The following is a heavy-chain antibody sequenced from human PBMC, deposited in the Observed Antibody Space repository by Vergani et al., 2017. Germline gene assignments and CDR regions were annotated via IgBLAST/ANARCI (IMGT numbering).Heavy chain of an antibody. V-gene: IGHV1-2*02. Sequence: QVQLVQSGAEVKKPGASVKVSCKASGYTFTGYYMHWVRQAPGQGLEWMGWINPNSGGTNYAQKFQGRVTMTRDTSISTAYMELSRLRSDDTAGYYCARESAYCGGDCYSRGWFDPWGQGTLVTVSS. CDR3: ARESAYCGGDCYSRGWFDP. J-gene: IGHJ5*02. CDR1: GYTFTGYY. D-gene: IGHD2-21*01. CDR2: INPNSGGT.